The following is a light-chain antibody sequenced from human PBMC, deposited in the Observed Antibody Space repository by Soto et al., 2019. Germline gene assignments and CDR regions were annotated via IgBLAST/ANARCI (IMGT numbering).Light chain of an antibody. V-gene: IGKV1-5*03. CDR3: QHYNSYSEA. J-gene: IGKJ1*01. Sequence: DIQMAQSPSTLSGSVGDRVTIPCRASQTISSWLAWYQQKPGKAPKLLIYKASTLKSGVPSRFSGSGSGTEFTPTISSLQPDDFATYYCQHYNSYSEAFGQGTKVDIK. CDR1: QTISSW. CDR2: KAS.